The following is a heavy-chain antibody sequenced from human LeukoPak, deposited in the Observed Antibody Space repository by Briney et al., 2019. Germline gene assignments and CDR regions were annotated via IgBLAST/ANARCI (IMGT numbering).Heavy chain of an antibody. D-gene: IGHD3-10*01. CDR3: ARDRVVTMVRGVIPRRYYGMDV. V-gene: IGHV4-30-4*01. Sequence: SQTLSLTCTVSGGSISSGDYYWSWIRQPPGKGLEWIGYIYYSGSTYYNPSLKSRVTISVDTSKNQLSLKLSSVTAADTAVYYCARDRVVTMVRGVIPRRYYGMDVWGKGTTVTVSS. J-gene: IGHJ6*04. CDR2: IYYSGST. CDR1: GGSISSGDYY.